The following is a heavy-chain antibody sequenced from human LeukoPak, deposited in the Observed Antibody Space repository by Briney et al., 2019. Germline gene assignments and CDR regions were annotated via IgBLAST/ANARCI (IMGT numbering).Heavy chain of an antibody. J-gene: IGHJ4*02. CDR1: GIAFSRFA. CDR3: AKDLTTFGGVITNFDY. Sequence: PGGSLRLSCAASGIAFSRFAMSWVRQAPGKGLEWVSVVSESGDITHYAESVRGRFTISRDNSKNTLYLQMNSLRAEDTAVYYCAKDLTTFGGVITNFDYWGQGTLVTVSS. D-gene: IGHD3-16*02. V-gene: IGHV3-23*01. CDR2: VSESGDIT.